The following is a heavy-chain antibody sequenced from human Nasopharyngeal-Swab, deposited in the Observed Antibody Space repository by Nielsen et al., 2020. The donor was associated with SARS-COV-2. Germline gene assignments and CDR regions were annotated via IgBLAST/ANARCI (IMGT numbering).Heavy chain of an antibody. CDR1: GVTFTSSA. D-gene: IGHD3-22*01. Sequence: SVKVSCKASGVTFTSSAVQRVRQARGQRLEWIGWIVVGSGNTNYAQKFQERVTITRDMSTSTAYMELSSLRTEDTAVYYCAASPKYDDSSGYPFDIWGQGTMVTVSS. CDR3: AASPKYDDSSGYPFDI. V-gene: IGHV1-58*01. CDR2: IVVGSGNT. J-gene: IGHJ3*02.